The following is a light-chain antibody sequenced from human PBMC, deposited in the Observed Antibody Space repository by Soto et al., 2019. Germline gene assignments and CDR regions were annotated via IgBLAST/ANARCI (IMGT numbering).Light chain of an antibody. J-gene: IGLJ2*01. V-gene: IGLV2-14*01. Sequence: QSALTQPASVSGSPGQSITISCTGTSSDVGGYNFVSWYQQHPGKAPKLMIYEVSNRPSGVSNRFSGSKSGNTASLTISGLQAEDEADYYCSSYTISSTRYVIFGGGTKLTVL. CDR3: SSYTISSTRYVI. CDR1: SSDVGGYNF. CDR2: EVS.